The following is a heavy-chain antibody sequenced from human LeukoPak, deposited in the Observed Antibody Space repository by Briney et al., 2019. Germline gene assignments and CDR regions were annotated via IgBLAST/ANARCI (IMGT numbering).Heavy chain of an antibody. J-gene: IGHJ4*02. CDR1: GGSISSYY. Sequence: SETLSLTCTVSGGSISSYYWSWVRQPPGEGLEWIGYIYYSGSTNYNPSLKSRVTISVDTSKNQFSLKLSSVTAADTAVYYCARFVGGNYYDSSGYADYWGQGTLVTVSS. D-gene: IGHD3-22*01. V-gene: IGHV4-59*01. CDR2: IYYSGST. CDR3: ARFVGGNYYDSSGYADY.